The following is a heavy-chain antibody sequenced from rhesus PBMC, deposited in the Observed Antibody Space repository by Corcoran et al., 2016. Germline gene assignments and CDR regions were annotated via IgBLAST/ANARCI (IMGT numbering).Heavy chain of an antibody. CDR2: ISGSGGSP. CDR3: AREYSGYRYYFDY. V-gene: IGHV4-173*01. Sequence: QVQLQESGPGLVKPSETLSLTCAVSGGSISSTYWSWIRQPPGKGLEWVGRISGSGGSPDYHPSLQSRVTITTYTSKNQFSLTLSSVTAAGTAVYYCAREYSGYRYYFDYWGQGVLVTVSS. J-gene: IGHJ4*01. CDR1: GGSISSTY. D-gene: IGHD5-24*01.